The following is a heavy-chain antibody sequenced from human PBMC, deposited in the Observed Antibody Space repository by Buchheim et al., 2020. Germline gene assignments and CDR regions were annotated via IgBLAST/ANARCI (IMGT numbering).Heavy chain of an antibody. J-gene: IGHJ4*02. CDR2: IVPLFGTA. Sequence: QVQLVQSGAEVKKPGSSVKVSCKASGDRFSDYGINWVRQAPGHGLEWMGGIVPLFGTANYAQKFKGRVTITADAATSTVYMELRSLRSEDSAMYYCARGPDRSTYYYFYCGQGT. D-gene: IGHD3-22*01. V-gene: IGHV1-69*01. CDR1: GDRFSDYG. CDR3: ARGPDRSTYYYFY.